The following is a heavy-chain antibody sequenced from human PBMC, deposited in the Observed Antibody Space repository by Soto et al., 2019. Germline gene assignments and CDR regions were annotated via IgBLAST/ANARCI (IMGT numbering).Heavy chain of an antibody. D-gene: IGHD3-22*01. V-gene: IGHV5-10-1*01. CDR2: IDPSDSYT. J-gene: IGHJ4*02. CDR1: GYSFTSYW. Sequence: GESLKISCKGSGYSFTSYWISWVRQMPGKGLEWMGRIDPSDSYTNYSPSFQGHVTISADKSISTAYLQWSSLKASDTAMYYCATIMYYYDSSGPFDYWGQGTLVTVSS. CDR3: ATIMYYYDSSGPFDY.